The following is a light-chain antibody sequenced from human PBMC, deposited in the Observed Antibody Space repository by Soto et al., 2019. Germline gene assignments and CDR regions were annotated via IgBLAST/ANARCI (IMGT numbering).Light chain of an antibody. CDR3: SSYTSSGTVL. CDR1: SSDVGAYPY. CDR2: DVT. Sequence: QPVLTQPASVSGSPGESITISCTGTSSDVGAYPYVSWYQHHPHKAPRLMIYDVTNRPSGISSRFSASKSGNTASLTISGLQAEDEADYFCSSYTSSGTVLFGGGTKVTVL. J-gene: IGLJ3*02. V-gene: IGLV2-14*03.